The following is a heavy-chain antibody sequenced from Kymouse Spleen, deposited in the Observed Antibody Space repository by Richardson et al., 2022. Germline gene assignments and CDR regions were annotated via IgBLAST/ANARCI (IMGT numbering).Heavy chain of an antibody. CDR2: INHSGST. CDR1: GGSFSGYY. J-gene: IGHJ4*02. Sequence: VQLQQWGAGLLKPSETLSLTCAVYGGSFSGYYWSWIRQPPGKGLEWIGEINHSGSTNYNPSLKSRVTISVDTSKNQFSLKLSSVTAADTAVYYCARGGIAARYFDYWGQGTLVTVSS. D-gene: IGHD6-6*01. CDR3: ARGGIAARYFDY. V-gene: IGHV4-34*01.